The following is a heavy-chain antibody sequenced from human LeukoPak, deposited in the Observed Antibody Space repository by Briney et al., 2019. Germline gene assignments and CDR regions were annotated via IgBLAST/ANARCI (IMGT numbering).Heavy chain of an antibody. CDR2: SGTGGGT. J-gene: IGHJ4*02. CDR1: GVTFSNYV. V-gene: IGHV3-23*01. D-gene: IGHD2-15*01. CDR3: AKRVTYSIDS. Sequence: GGSLRLSCSTSGVTFSNYVMSWVRQAPGKGLEWVSTSGTGGGTYYADSVKGRFTISRDNSKNTLYLQMDSLRAEDTAIYYCAKRVTYSIDSWGQGTLVTVSS.